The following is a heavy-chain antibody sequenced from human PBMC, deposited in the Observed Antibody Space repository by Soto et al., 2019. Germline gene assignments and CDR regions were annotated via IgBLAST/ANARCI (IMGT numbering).Heavy chain of an antibody. CDR2: IIPILGIA. D-gene: IGHD2-21*02. J-gene: IGHJ6*02. Sequence: ASVKVSCKASGGTFSSYTISWVRQAPGQGLEWMGRIIPILGIANYAQKFQGRVTITADKSTSTAYMELSSLRSEDTAVYYCAGDDIVVVTAMPGLDYYYYGMDVWGQGTTVTVSS. CDR3: AGDDIVVVTAMPGLDYYYYGMDV. CDR1: GGTFSSYT. V-gene: IGHV1-69*04.